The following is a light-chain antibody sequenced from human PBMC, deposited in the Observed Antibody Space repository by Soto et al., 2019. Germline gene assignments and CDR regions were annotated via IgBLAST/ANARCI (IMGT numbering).Light chain of an antibody. CDR3: CSYVGSDTYFV. Sequence: QSALTQPRSVSGSPGQSVTISCTGTTSDVGGYNFVSWYQQRPGKVPKLMIYDVSIRPSGVPDRFSGSKSGNTASLTISGLQAEDEADYYCCSYVGSDTYFVFGSGTKVTVL. CDR2: DVS. V-gene: IGLV2-11*01. J-gene: IGLJ1*01. CDR1: TSDVGGYNF.